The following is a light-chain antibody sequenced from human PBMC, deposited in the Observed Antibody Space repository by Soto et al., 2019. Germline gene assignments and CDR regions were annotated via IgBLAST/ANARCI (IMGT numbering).Light chain of an antibody. CDR1: SSDVGSYNY. V-gene: IGLV2-14*03. CDR2: DVS. J-gene: IGLJ2*01. Sequence: QSALTQPASVSGSPGQSITISCTGTSSDVGSYNYVSWYQQHPGKAPKLIIYDVSNRPSGVSNRFSGSKSGNTASLTISGLQAEDEADYYCSSYTSSSPLFGGGTQLTVL. CDR3: SSYTSSSPL.